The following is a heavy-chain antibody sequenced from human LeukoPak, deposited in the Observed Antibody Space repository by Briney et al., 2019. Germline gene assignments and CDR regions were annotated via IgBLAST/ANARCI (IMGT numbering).Heavy chain of an antibody. CDR1: GGTFTNYV. CDR2: IIPMLDKS. V-gene: IGHV1-69*04. J-gene: IGHJ4*02. Sequence: SVKVSCKTSGGTFTNYVITWVRQAPGQGLEWVGRIIPMLDKSHHAQKFRGRVTITADKSTSTAYMELNSLTPEDTALYYCATVYDRTGYPFDSWGQGTLVTVPS. D-gene: IGHD3-22*01. CDR3: ATVYDRTGYPFDS.